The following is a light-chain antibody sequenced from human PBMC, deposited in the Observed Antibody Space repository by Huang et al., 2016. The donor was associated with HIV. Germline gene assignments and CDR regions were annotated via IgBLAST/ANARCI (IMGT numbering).Light chain of an antibody. Sequence: IVMTQSPLSLPVTPGEPASISCRSSHSLLPTTCYSYVDWYLQKPGQSPQLLIYLGSNRSSGVPDRFSGSGSVLDFTLKISSVEAEDVGIYYCMQALQNPRTFGQGTRLEIK. CDR3: MQALQNPRT. CDR2: LGS. CDR1: HSLLPTTCYSY. V-gene: IGKV2-28*01. J-gene: IGKJ5*01.